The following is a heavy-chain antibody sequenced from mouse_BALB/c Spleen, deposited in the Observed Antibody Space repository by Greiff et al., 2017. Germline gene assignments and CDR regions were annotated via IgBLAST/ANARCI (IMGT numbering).Heavy chain of an antibody. J-gene: IGHJ3*01. Sequence: VMLVESGPGLVAPSQSLSITCTVSGFSLTSYGVHWVRQPPGKGLEWLGVIWAGGSTNYNSALMSRLSISKDNSKSQVFLKMNSLQTDDTAMYYCARDGSSGYSFAYWGQGTLVTVSA. CDR2: IWAGGST. CDR3: ARDGSSGYSFAY. V-gene: IGHV2-9*02. D-gene: IGHD3-1*01. CDR1: GFSLTSYG.